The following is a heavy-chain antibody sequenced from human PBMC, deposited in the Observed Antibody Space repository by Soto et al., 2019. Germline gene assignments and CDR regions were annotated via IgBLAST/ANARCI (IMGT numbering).Heavy chain of an antibody. D-gene: IGHD5-18*01. CDR2: IYYSGNT. V-gene: IGHV4-61*08. Sequence: SETLSLTCTVSGGSVSSGDYYWSWIRQPPGKGLEWIGYIYYSGNTNYNPSLKSRVIISVYTSKNLFSLKLTSVTAADTAVYYCARIPVDTSMIYWLDPWGQGTLVTVS. CDR3: ARIPVDTSMIYWLDP. J-gene: IGHJ5*02. CDR1: GGSVSSGDYY.